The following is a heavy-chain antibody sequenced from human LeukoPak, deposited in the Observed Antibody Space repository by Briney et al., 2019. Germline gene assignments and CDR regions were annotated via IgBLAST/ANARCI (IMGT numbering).Heavy chain of an antibody. CDR3: ARGSTSDWPLEY. D-gene: IGHD2-21*02. CDR1: GYTFINYA. CDR2: INVHNGDT. J-gene: IGHJ4*02. V-gene: IGHV1-3*01. Sequence: ASVNVSCKASGYTFINYAVHWVRQAPGPRLEWLGWINVHNGDTEYTQKFQGRVTITRDTSARTAYMELSTLRFEDTAVYYCARGSTSDWPLEYWGRGILVTVSS.